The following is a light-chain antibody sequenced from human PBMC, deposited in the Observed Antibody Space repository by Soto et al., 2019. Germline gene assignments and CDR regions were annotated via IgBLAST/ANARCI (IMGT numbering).Light chain of an antibody. CDR2: AVS. V-gene: IGLV2-23*02. J-gene: IGLJ1*01. CDR1: SSDVRSYNL. CDR3: CSYAGSSTYV. Sequence: QSVLTQPASVSGSPGQSITISCTGTSSDVRSYNLVSWYQQHPGKAPKLMIYAVSKRPSGVSNRLSGSKSGNTASLTISGLQAEDEADYYCCSYAGSSTYVFGTGTKVTVL.